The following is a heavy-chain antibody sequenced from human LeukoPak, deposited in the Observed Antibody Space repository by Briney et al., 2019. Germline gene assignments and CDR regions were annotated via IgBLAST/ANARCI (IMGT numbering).Heavy chain of an antibody. Sequence: ASVKVSCKASGYTFTSYYMHWVRQAPGQGLEWMGIINPSGGSTSYAQKFQGRVTMTRDMSTSTVYMELSSLRSEDTAVYYCARGVGATVDYYYYYYMDVWGKGTTVTVSS. CDR3: ARGVGATVDYYYYYYMDV. CDR1: GYTFTSYY. D-gene: IGHD1-26*01. J-gene: IGHJ6*03. CDR2: INPSGGST. V-gene: IGHV1-46*01.